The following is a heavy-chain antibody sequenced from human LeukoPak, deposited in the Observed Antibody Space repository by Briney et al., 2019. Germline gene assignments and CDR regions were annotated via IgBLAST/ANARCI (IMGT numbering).Heavy chain of an antibody. CDR3: ARGTAAMVRGINWFDP. CDR1: GGSFSGYY. V-gene: IGHV4-34*01. CDR2: INHSGST. D-gene: IGHD3-10*01. Sequence: KTSETLSLTCAVYGGSFSGYYWSWIRQPPGKGLEWIGEINHSGSTNYNPSPKSRVTISVDTSKNQFSLKLSSVTAADTAVYYCARGTAAMVRGINWFDPWGQGTLVTVSS. J-gene: IGHJ5*02.